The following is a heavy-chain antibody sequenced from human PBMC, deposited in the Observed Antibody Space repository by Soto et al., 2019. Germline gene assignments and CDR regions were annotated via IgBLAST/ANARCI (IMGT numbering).Heavy chain of an antibody. D-gene: IGHD2-15*01. CDR1: GGTFSSYA. Sequence: ASVKVSCKASGGTFSSYAISWVRQAPGQGLEWMGGIIPIFGTANYAQKFQGRVTITADESTSTAYMELSSLRSEDTAVYYCARHQEVAAAGPFFDYWGQGTLVTVSS. CDR3: ARHQEVAAAGPFFDY. V-gene: IGHV1-69*13. CDR2: IIPIFGTA. J-gene: IGHJ4*02.